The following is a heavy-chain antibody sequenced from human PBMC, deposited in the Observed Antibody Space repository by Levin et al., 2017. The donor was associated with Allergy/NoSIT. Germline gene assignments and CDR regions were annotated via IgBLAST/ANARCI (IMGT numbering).Heavy chain of an antibody. Sequence: GGSLRLSCAASGFNFVEHGMHWVRQAPGKGLEWVSGISWNNNYIAYADSVRGRFTISRDNTKNSLYLQMNSLRPEDTALYYCVRRNSDSSPFSYFDSWGQGTLVTVSS. CDR3: VRRNSDSSPFSYFDS. CDR2: ISWNNNYI. D-gene: IGHD3-22*01. J-gene: IGHJ4*02. CDR1: GFNFVEHG. V-gene: IGHV3-9*01.